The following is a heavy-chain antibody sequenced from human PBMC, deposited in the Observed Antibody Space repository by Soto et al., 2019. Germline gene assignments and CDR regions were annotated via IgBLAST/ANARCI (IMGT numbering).Heavy chain of an antibody. D-gene: IGHD3-10*01. V-gene: IGHV1-24*01. CDR3: ATGYYYGSGSYFKSFDP. Sequence: ASVKVSCKVSGYTLTELSMHWVRQAPGKGLEWMGGFDPEDGETIYAQKFQGRVTMTEDTSTDTAYMELSSLRSEDTAVYYCATGYYYGSGSYFKSFDPWGQGTLVTVSS. J-gene: IGHJ5*02. CDR1: GYTLTELS. CDR2: FDPEDGET.